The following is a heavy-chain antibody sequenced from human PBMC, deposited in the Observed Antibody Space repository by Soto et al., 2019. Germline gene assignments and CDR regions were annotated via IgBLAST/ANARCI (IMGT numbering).Heavy chain of an antibody. CDR2: ISGSGGST. CDR1: GFTFSSYA. Sequence: GGSLRLSCAASGFTFSSYAMSWVRQAPGKGLEWVSAISGSGGSTYYADSVKGRFTISRDNSKNTLYLQMNSLRAEDTAVYYCAELGILGPVAGTDYWGQGTLVTVSS. V-gene: IGHV3-23*01. D-gene: IGHD6-19*01. J-gene: IGHJ4*02. CDR3: AELGILGPVAGTDY.